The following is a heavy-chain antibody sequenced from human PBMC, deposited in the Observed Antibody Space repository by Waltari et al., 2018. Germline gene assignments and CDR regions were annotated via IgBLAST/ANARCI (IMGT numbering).Heavy chain of an antibody. D-gene: IGHD5-12*01. V-gene: IGHV3-7*01. J-gene: IGHJ4*02. Sequence: EIPVVESGGGLVQPGGSLRLSCTASGFTFSRDWMSWVSQAPGKGLEWVANIKHDGTTKFYLDSVKGRFTISRDNAQNTVYLQMNSLRVEDTALYYCARAVDVADYWGQGTLVTVSS. CDR2: IKHDGTTK. CDR1: GFTFSRDW. CDR3: ARAVDVADY.